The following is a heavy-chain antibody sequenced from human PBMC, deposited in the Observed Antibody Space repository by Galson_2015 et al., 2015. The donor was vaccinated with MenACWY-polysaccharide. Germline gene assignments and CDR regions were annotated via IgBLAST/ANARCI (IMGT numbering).Heavy chain of an antibody. CDR3: AGKSDILTGYAPMDYYYYGMDV. CDR1: GYTFTSYA. J-gene: IGHJ6*02. D-gene: IGHD3-9*01. Sequence: SVKVSCKASGYTFTSYAMNWVRQAPGQGLEWMGWINTNTGNPTYAQGFTGRFVFSLDTSVSTAYLQISSLKAEDTAVYYCAGKSDILTGYAPMDYYYYGMDVWGQGTTVTVSS. CDR2: INTNTGNP. V-gene: IGHV7-4-1*02.